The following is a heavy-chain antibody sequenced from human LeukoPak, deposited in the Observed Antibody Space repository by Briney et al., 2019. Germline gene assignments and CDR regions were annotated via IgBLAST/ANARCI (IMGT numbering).Heavy chain of an antibody. CDR2: IIPIFGTA. CDR1: GGTFSSYA. J-gene: IGHJ4*02. Sequence: SVKVSCKASGGTFSSYAISWVRQAPGQGLEWMGGIIPIFGTANYAQKFQGRVTITADESTSTAYMELSSLKTEDTAVYYCTRVHSSSLGFDYWGQGTLVTVSS. V-gene: IGHV1-69*13. D-gene: IGHD6-6*01. CDR3: TRVHSSSLGFDY.